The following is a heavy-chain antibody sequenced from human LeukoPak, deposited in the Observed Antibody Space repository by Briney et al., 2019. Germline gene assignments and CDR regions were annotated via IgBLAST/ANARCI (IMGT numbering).Heavy chain of an antibody. J-gene: IGHJ5*02. Sequence: ASVKGSCKASRGTFSSYAISSVRQAPGQGVVWVGGIFPIFVTANYEQKFHGRVTITADESTSTAYMELSSLRSEDTAVYYCARAYQYCSSTSCLIDAGNWFDPWGQGTLVTVSS. V-gene: IGHV1-69*13. D-gene: IGHD2-2*01. CDR3: ARAYQYCSSTSCLIDAGNWFDP. CDR2: IFPIFVTA. CDR1: RGTFSSYA.